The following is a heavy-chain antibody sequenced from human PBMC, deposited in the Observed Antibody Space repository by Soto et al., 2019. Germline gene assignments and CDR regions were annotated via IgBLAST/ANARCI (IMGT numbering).Heavy chain of an antibody. V-gene: IGHV4-30-4*01. CDR2: IYYSGST. J-gene: IGHJ5*02. D-gene: IGHD1-7*01. Sequence: PSETLSLTCTVSGGSISSGDYYWSWIRQPPGKGLEWIGYIYYSGSTYYNPSLKSRVTISVDTSKNQFSLKLSSVTAADTAVYYCARVGITGTTLGFDPWGQGTLVTV. CDR1: GGSISSGDYY. CDR3: ARVGITGTTLGFDP.